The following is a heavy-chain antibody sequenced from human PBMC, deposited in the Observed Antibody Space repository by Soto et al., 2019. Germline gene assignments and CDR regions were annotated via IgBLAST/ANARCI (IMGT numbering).Heavy chain of an antibody. Sequence: GGSLRLSCAASGFTFSSYGMHWVRQAPGKGLEWVAVISYDGSNKYYADSVKGRFTISRDNSKNTLYLQMNSLRAEDTAVYYCAKDRSLVRGPMPYWGQGTLVTVSS. CDR1: GFTFSSYG. CDR2: ISYDGSNK. D-gene: IGHD3-10*01. J-gene: IGHJ4*02. CDR3: AKDRSLVRGPMPY. V-gene: IGHV3-30*18.